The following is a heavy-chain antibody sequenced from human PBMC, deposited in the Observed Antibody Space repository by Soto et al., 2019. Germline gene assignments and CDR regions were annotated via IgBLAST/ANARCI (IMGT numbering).Heavy chain of an antibody. CDR1: GGTFSSYA. CDR2: IIPIFGTA. Sequence: SVKVSCKASGGTFSSYAISWVRQAPGQGLEWMGGIIPIFGTANYAQKFQGRVTITADESTSTAYMELSSLRSEDTAVFYCARERCSGGSCYPAPWFDPWGQGTLVTVSS. V-gene: IGHV1-69*13. CDR3: ARERCSGGSCYPAPWFDP. D-gene: IGHD2-15*01. J-gene: IGHJ5*02.